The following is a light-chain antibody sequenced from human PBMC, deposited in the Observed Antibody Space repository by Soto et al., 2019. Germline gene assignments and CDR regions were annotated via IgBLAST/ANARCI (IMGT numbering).Light chain of an antibody. Sequence: EIILTQSPGTLSVSPGETVTLVCRASQSVRVYLSWYQQKSGQPPRLLIHGASDRATGVPARFSGSGSGTECTLRSSSLQSEDFGTYYCQQYKDWPPLTFGGGTRVDIK. CDR2: GAS. CDR3: QQYKDWPPLT. J-gene: IGKJ4*01. CDR1: QSVRVY. V-gene: IGKV3-15*01.